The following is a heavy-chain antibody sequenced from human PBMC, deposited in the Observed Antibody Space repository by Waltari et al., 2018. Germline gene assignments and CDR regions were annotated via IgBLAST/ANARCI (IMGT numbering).Heavy chain of an antibody. V-gene: IGHV3-7*04. J-gene: IGHJ4*02. CDR1: GFTFSNFW. Sequence: EVQLVESGGGLVQPGGSLRLSCAASGFTFSNFWMSWARQAPGKGLEWVANINQDGSGEYYVDSVKGQFTISRDNAKNSLYLQMNSLRAEDTAVYYCQRGDYWGQGTLVTVSS. CDR3: QRGDY. CDR2: INQDGSGE.